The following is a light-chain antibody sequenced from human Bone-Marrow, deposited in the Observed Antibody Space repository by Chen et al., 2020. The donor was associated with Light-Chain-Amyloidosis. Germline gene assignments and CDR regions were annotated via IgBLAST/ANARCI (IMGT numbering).Light chain of an antibody. CDR2: DAS. CDR3: KQYETVNRP. CDR1: QAISNY. Sequence: DIQMTQSPSSLSASVGDRVTITCQASQAISNYLNWYQQKPGKAPDLLIYDASNLEPGVPSRVIDAGSGTRFTFTSSILPPDDIERYYCKQYETVNRPFGPGTKVE. J-gene: IGKJ2*01. V-gene: IGKV1-33*01.